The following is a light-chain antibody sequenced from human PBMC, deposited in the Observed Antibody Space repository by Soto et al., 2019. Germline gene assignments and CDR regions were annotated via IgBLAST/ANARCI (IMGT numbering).Light chain of an antibody. V-gene: IGLV2-11*01. Sequence: QSALTQPRSVSGSPGQSVTISCTGTSSDVGGYNYVSWYQQHPGKAPKLLIYDVSKRPSGVPDRFSGSKSGNTASLTISGLQAEDEADYYCCSYAASYTSVFGTGTKVTVL. CDR2: DVS. CDR1: SSDVGGYNY. CDR3: CSYAASYTSV. J-gene: IGLJ1*01.